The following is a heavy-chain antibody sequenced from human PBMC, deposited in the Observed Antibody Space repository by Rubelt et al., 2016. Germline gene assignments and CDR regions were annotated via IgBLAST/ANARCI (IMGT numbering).Heavy chain of an antibody. CDR3: ASQAFDVWSGYYAGRFDY. V-gene: IGHV3-23*01. CDR2: ISGSGGST. Sequence: GGSLRLSCAASGFTFSSYAMSWVRQAPGKGLEWVSAISGSGGSTYYADSVKGRFTISRDNSKNTLYLQMNSLRAEDTAVYYCASQAFDVWSGYYAGRFDYWGQGALVIVS. J-gene: IGHJ4*02. CDR1: GFTFSSYA. D-gene: IGHD3-3*01.